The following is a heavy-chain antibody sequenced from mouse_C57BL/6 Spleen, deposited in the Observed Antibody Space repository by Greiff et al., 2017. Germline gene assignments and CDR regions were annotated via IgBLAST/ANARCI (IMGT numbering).Heavy chain of an antibody. CDR2: IDPSDSYT. CDR1: GYTFTSYW. J-gene: IGHJ1*03. CDR3: ARAPYYYGSSYRYFDV. V-gene: IGHV1-69*01. D-gene: IGHD1-1*01. Sequence: QVQLQQPGAELVMPGASVKLSCKASGYTFTSYWMHWVKQRPGQGLEWIGEIDPSDSYTNYNQKFKGKSTLTVDKSSSTASMQLSSLTSEDSAVYYCARAPYYYGSSYRYFDVWGTGTTVTGSS.